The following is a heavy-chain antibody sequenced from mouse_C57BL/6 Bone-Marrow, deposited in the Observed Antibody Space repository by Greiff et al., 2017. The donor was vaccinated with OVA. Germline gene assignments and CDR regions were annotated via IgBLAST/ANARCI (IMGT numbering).Heavy chain of an antibody. CDR3: VRPRHYYGSSYVSMDY. Sequence: EVQLVESGGGLVQPKGSLKLSCAASGFSFNTYAMNWVRQAPGKGLEWVARIRSKSNNYATYYAASVKDRFTISRDDSESMLYLQMNNLKTEDTAMYYCVRPRHYYGSSYVSMDYWGQGTSVTVSS. CDR1: GFSFNTYA. CDR2: IRSKSNNYAT. D-gene: IGHD1-1*01. V-gene: IGHV10-1*01. J-gene: IGHJ4*01.